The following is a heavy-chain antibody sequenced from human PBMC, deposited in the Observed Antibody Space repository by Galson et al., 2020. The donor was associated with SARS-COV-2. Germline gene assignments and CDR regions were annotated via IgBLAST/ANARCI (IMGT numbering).Heavy chain of an antibody. CDR1: GGSISSGGYY. V-gene: IGHV4-31*03. CDR2: IYYSGST. J-gene: IGHJ4*02. Sequence: SETLSLTCTVSGGSISSGGYYWSWIRQHPGKGLEWIGYIYYSGSTYYNPSLKSRVTISVDTSKNQFSLKLSSVTAADTAVYYCARGINDYGDYEHLDYWGQGTLVTVSS. CDR3: ARGINDYGDYEHLDY. D-gene: IGHD4-17*01.